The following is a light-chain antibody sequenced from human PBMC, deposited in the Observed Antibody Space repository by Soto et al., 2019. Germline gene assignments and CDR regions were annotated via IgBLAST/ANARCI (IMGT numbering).Light chain of an antibody. CDR1: QSVSSSY. CDR2: GAS. Sequence: EIVVTQSPGTLSLSPEERATLSCRASQSVSSSYLAWYQQKPGQAPRLLIYGASSRATGIPDRFSGSGSGTDFTLTISRLEPEDYAVYYCQQYGSSPRTFGQGTKVDIK. CDR3: QQYGSSPRT. J-gene: IGKJ1*01. V-gene: IGKV3-20*01.